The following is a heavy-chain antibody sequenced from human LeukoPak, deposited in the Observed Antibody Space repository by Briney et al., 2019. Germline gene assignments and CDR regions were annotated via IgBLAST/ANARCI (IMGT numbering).Heavy chain of an antibody. CDR2: ISGSGDST. Sequence: GGSLRLSCAASGFLFSSFSMSWVRQAPGKGLEWVSGISGSGDSTDYADSVKGRFTISRDNSKNTLYLQMSSLRAEDAALYYCATNYDLDSWGQGTLVTVSS. J-gene: IGHJ4*02. CDR1: GFLFSSFS. D-gene: IGHD1-7*01. V-gene: IGHV3-23*01. CDR3: ATNYDLDS.